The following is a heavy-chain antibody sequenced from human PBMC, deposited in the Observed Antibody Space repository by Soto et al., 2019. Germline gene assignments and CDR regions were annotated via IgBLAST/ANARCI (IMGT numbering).Heavy chain of an antibody. Sequence: PSETLSLTCTVSGDSISSSSYYWDWIRQPPGKGLEWIGSIYYSGSTYYNPSLKSRVTISVNTSKNQFSLKLSSVTAADTAVYYCARRRGSGYYFFDYWGQGTLVTVSS. J-gene: IGHJ4*02. CDR2: IYYSGST. CDR1: GDSISSSSYY. V-gene: IGHV4-39*01. CDR3: ARRRGSGYYFFDY. D-gene: IGHD3-10*01.